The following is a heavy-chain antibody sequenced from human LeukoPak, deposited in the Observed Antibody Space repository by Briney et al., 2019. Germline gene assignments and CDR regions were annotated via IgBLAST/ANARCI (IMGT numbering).Heavy chain of an antibody. CDR1: RFTFSSYA. Sequence: GGSLRLSCAASRFTFSSYAMSWVRQAPGKGLEWVSAISGSNGSTYYADSVKGRFTISRDNSKSTLYLQMNSLRPEDTAVYYCAKDRWFGESRPAHFDCWGQGTLVTVSS. J-gene: IGHJ4*02. CDR3: AKDRWFGESRPAHFDC. V-gene: IGHV3-23*01. D-gene: IGHD3-10*01. CDR2: ISGSNGST.